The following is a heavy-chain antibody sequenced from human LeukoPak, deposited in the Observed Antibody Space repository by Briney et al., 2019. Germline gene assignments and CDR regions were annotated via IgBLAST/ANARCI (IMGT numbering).Heavy chain of an antibody. CDR2: IYTSGST. CDR1: GGSISSGSYY. CDR3: ARVLLNCSSTSCYSPHWFDP. Sequence: SETLSLTCTVSGGSISSGSYYWSWIRQPAGKGLEWIGRIYTSGSTNYNPSLKSRVTISVDTSKNQFSLKLSSVTAADTAVYYCARVLLNCSSTSCYSPHWFDPWGQGTLVTVSS. J-gene: IGHJ5*02. V-gene: IGHV4-61*02. D-gene: IGHD2-2*01.